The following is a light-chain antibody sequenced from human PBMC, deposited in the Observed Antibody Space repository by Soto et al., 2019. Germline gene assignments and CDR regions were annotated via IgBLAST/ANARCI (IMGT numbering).Light chain of an antibody. Sequence: EIVLTQSPGILSLSPGEGATLSCRASQSVSSSHLAWYQQKPGQAPRLLIYGASSRATGIPDRFSGSGSGTDFTLTISRLEPEDSAVYYCQQYGNSVLFGGGTRVEIK. CDR3: QQYGNSVL. J-gene: IGKJ4*01. CDR1: QSVSSSH. CDR2: GAS. V-gene: IGKV3-20*01.